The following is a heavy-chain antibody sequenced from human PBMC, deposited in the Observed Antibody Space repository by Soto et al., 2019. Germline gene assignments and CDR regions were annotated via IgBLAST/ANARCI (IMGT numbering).Heavy chain of an antibody. D-gene: IGHD3-22*01. J-gene: IGHJ4*02. Sequence: QVQLQESGPGLVRPSETLSLTCTVSGGSITAYSWTWIRQPAGKGLEWIGLTHTSGNTNYNPSLRGRVTVSVDTSTKEISLKLTSVTAADTAVYYCARVFYTDSGGYPRPIFDSWGQGTLVTVSS. CDR2: THTSGNT. CDR1: GGSITAYS. V-gene: IGHV4-4*07. CDR3: ARVFYTDSGGYPRPIFDS.